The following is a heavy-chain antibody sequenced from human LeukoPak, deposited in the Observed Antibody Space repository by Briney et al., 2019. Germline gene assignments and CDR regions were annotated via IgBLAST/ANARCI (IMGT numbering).Heavy chain of an antibody. CDR3: AKKEGGGATTVDY. CDR2: ISYDGSNK. Sequence: GRSLRLSCAASGFTFSSYAMHWVRQAPGKGLEWVAVISYDGSNKYYADSVKGRFTISRDNSKDTLYLQMNSLRAEDTAVYYCAKKEGGGATTVDYWGQGTLVTVSS. V-gene: IGHV3-30-3*02. CDR1: GFTFSSYA. D-gene: IGHD1-26*01. J-gene: IGHJ4*02.